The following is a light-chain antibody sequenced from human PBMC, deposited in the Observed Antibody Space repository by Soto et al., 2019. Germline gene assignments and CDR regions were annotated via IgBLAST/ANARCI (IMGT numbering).Light chain of an antibody. V-gene: IGKV3-20*01. J-gene: IGKJ4*01. CDR2: GAS. CDR1: QSVSSSY. Sequence: EIELTQSPGTLSLSPGERATLSCRASQSVSSSYLAWYQQKPGQAPRLLIYGASSRATGMPDRFSGSGSGTDFTLTISRLEPEDFAVYYCQQYGSSPPVTFVGGTKEDIK. CDR3: QQYGSSPPVT.